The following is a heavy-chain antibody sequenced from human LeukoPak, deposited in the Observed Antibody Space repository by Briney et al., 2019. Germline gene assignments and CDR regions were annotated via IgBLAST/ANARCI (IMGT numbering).Heavy chain of an antibody. CDR3: ARDGRGYSYGGLYYYHYMDV. D-gene: IGHD5-18*01. CDR2: ISSSGSTI. CDR1: GFTFSSYE. V-gene: IGHV3-48*03. Sequence: GGSLRLSCAASGFTFSSYEMNWVRQAPGKGLEWVSYISSSGSTIYYADSVKGRFTISRDNAKNSLYLQMNSLRAEDTAVYYCARDGRGYSYGGLYYYHYMDVWGKGTTVTVSS. J-gene: IGHJ6*03.